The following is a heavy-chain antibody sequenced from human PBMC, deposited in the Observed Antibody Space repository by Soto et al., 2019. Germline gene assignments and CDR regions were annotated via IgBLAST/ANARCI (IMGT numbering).Heavy chain of an antibody. D-gene: IGHD3-3*01. CDR1: GFTFSSYA. CDR2: ISSNGGST. V-gene: IGHV3-64*01. CDR3: ARVLGDFWSGYYDY. Sequence: GGSLRLSCAASGFTFSSYAMHWVRQAPGKGLEYVSAISSNGGSTYYANSVKGRFTISRDNSKNTLYLQMGSLRAEDMAVYYCARVLGDFWSGYYDYWGQGTLVTVSS. J-gene: IGHJ4*02.